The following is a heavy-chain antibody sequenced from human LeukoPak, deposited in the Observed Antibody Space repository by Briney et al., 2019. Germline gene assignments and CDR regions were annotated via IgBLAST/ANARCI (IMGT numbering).Heavy chain of an antibody. CDR1: GGSISSGSYY. CDR2: IYTSGST. Sequence: PSETLSLTCTVSGGSISSGSYYWSWIRQPAGKGLEWIGRIYTSGSTNYNPSLKSRVTISVDTSKNQFSLKLSSVTAADTAVYYCARARGGASYYFDYWGQGTLVTVSS. V-gene: IGHV4-61*02. D-gene: IGHD3-10*01. J-gene: IGHJ4*02. CDR3: ARARGGASYYFDY.